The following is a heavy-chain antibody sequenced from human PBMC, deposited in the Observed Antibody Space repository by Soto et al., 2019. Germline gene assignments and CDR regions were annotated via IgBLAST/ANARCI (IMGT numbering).Heavy chain of an antibody. Sequence: PGESLKISCKGSGYSFTSYWIGWVRQMPGKGLEWMGIIYPGDSDTRYSPSFQGQVTISADKSISTAYLQWSSLKASDTAMYYCARGDRIAARYWNYYYYMDVWGKGTTVTVSS. J-gene: IGHJ6*03. CDR1: GYSFTSYW. CDR2: IYPGDSDT. V-gene: IGHV5-51*01. CDR3: ARGDRIAARYWNYYYYMDV. D-gene: IGHD6-6*01.